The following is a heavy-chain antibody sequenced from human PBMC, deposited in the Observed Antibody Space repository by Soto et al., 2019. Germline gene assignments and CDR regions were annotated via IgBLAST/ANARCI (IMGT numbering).Heavy chain of an antibody. CDR3: ARGRYYEYDY. CDR2: INPSGGST. Sequence: ASVKVSCKASGYTFTNYYMHWVRQAPGQGLEWMGIINPSGGSTSYAQKFQGRVTMTRDTAASTVCRERSSLRSEDTAVYYCARGRYYEYDYWGQGTLVPVSS. D-gene: IGHD3-22*01. CDR1: GYTFTNYY. J-gene: IGHJ4*02. V-gene: IGHV1-46*01.